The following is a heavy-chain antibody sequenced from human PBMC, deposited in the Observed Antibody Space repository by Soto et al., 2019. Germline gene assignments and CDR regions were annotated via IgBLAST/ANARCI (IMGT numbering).Heavy chain of an antibody. CDR1: GGSFTDYY. CDR2: IHHTGTI. CDR3: ARFEVGTTTRDY. D-gene: IGHD3-3*01. J-gene: IGHJ4*02. V-gene: IGHV4-34*01. Sequence: SETLSLTCAVYGGSFTDYYWNWIRQPPGKGLEWIGEIHHTGTINYNPSFKSRVTISVDTSKNQFSLKMKSVNAADTAVYYCARFEVGTTTRDYWGQGTLVTVSS.